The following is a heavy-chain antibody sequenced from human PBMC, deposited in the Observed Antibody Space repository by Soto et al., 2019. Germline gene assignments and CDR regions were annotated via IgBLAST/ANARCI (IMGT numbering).Heavy chain of an antibody. CDR2: IYYSGST. Sequence: PSETLSLTCTVSGGSISSGGYYWSWIRQHPGKGLEWIGYIYYSGSTYYNPSLKSRVTISVDTSKNQFSLKLSSVTAADTAVYYCARGVGSWAAAMTGGPFFDYWDQGTLVTISS. CDR3: ARGVGSWAAAMTGGPFFDY. D-gene: IGHD2-2*01. CDR1: GGSISSGGYY. V-gene: IGHV4-31*03. J-gene: IGHJ4*02.